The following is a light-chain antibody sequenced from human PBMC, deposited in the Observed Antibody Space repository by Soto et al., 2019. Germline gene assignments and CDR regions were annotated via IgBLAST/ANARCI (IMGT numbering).Light chain of an antibody. CDR3: ISYASTSPHVV. V-gene: IGLV2-14*01. CDR2: NVT. Sequence: SVLTQPAAVSGSPGQSITISCTGTRSDVGDYNFVSWYQQHPGKAPKFMIYNVTDRPSGISNRFSGSKSGNTASLNISGLRPEDEADYYCISYASTSPHVVFGGGTKVTVL. CDR1: RSDVGDYNF. J-gene: IGLJ2*01.